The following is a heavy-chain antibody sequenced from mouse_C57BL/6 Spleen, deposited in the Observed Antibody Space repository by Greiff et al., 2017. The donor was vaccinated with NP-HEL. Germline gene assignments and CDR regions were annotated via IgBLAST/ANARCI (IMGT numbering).Heavy chain of an antibody. Sequence: VKLQESGAELARPGASVKLSCKASGYTFTSYGISWVKQRTGQGLEWIGEIYPRSGNTYYNEKFKGKATLTADKSSSTAYMELRSLTSEDSAVYFCARSDGSSDWYFDVWGTGTTVTVSS. J-gene: IGHJ1*03. CDR1: GYTFTSYG. CDR2: IYPRSGNT. D-gene: IGHD1-1*01. V-gene: IGHV1-81*01. CDR3: ARSDGSSDWYFDV.